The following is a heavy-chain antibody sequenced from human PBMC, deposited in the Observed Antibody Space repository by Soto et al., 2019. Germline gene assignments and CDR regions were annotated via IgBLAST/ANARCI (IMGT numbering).Heavy chain of an antibody. D-gene: IGHD6-13*01. J-gene: IGHJ6*02. CDR1: GYDFTAYD. V-gene: IGHV1-8*02. CDR3: GRGPSPRAPAGGTPYYFAMDV. CDR2: MNPINGAT. Sequence: ASVKVSCKASGYDFTAYDINWVRQGSGQGLEWMGWMNPINGATGSARRFQGRVSMTRNTATGTAYLELTSLRSDDSAVYYCGRGPSPRAPAGGTPYYFAMDVWGQGTTV.